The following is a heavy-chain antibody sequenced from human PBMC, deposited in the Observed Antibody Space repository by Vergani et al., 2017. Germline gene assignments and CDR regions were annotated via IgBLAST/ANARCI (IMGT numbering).Heavy chain of an antibody. J-gene: IGHJ4*02. CDR3: ANEGSANRIRGWLDH. CDR1: GFSVSNSG. V-gene: IGHV3-30*02. D-gene: IGHD3-10*01. CDR2: IQYDGSDI. Sequence: QVQLVESGGGVVQPGGSLRLSCVASGFSVSNSGMHWVRQTPGNGLEWVAFIQYDGSDIFYADFVEGRFTISRDNSKNSLYLQMRSLRFDDTAVYYCANEGSANRIRGWLDHWGQGALVTVSS.